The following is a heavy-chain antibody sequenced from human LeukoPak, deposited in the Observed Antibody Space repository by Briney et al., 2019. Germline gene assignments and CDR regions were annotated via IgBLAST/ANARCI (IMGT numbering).Heavy chain of an antibody. CDR3: ARTNNVFYYFDY. D-gene: IGHD1/OR15-1a*01. J-gene: IGHJ4*02. Sequence: SETLSLTCAVYGGSFSGYYWSWIRQPPGKGLDWIGEINHSGSTNYNPSLKSRVTTSVDTSKNQFSLKLSSLTAADTAVYYCARTNNVFYYFDYWGQGTLVTVSS. CDR1: GGSFSGYY. V-gene: IGHV4-34*01. CDR2: INHSGST.